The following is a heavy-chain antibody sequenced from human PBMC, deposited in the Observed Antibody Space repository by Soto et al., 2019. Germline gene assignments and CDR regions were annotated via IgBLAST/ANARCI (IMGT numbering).Heavy chain of an antibody. CDR3: GGQDYGAKGYDFEN. D-gene: IGHD4-17*01. CDR1: NGSISSRSSY. J-gene: IGHJ4*02. V-gene: IGHV4-39*01. CDR2: IDYIGNT. Sequence: QLQLQESGSGLVKPSETLSLTCIVSNGSISSRSSYWGWIRQPPGKGLEWIGSIDYIGNTYYNPSLKSRATIPIDTSKTQSPLKMNAVTAADTAVYCCGGQDYGAKGYDFENWGQGALVTVSS.